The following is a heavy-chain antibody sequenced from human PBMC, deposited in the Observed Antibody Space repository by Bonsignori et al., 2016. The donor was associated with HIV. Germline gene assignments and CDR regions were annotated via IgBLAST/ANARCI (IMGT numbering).Heavy chain of an antibody. D-gene: IGHD3-3*01. CDR3: ARSITFFGVVNAFDL. V-gene: IGHV5-51*01. CDR1: GYSFTNYW. J-gene: IGHJ3*01. CDR2: ICPGDSDT. Sequence: GESLKISCKGSGYSFTNYWIVWVRQMPGKGLEWMGIICPGDSDTRFRPSFQGQVTISADKSINTAYLQWSSLKASDTAMYYCARSITFFGVVNAFDLWGQGTMVTVSS.